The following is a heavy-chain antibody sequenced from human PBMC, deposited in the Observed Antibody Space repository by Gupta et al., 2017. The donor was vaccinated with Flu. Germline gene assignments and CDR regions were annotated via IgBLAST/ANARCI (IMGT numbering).Heavy chain of an antibody. CDR2: ISRSAGSP. J-gene: IGHJ4*02. CDR3: VGGTVANRVSSDY. Sequence: QVHLVQSGAEVKKPGASVTISSKASGYIFTNDFMHWVRQAAGRGLEWMGMISRSAGSPNDSQQIQGRVNMTTDTSSNIVYMEQKNRLWEDTAIYYCVGGTVANRVSSDYWGQGTPVTVSS. D-gene: IGHD3-10*01. CDR1: GYIFTNDF. V-gene: IGHV1-46*01.